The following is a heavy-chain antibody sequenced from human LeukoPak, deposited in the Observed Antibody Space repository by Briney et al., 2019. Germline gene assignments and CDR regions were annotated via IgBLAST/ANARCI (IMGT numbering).Heavy chain of an antibody. CDR1: GGSISSYY. Sequence: PSETLSLTCTVSGGSISSYYWSWIRQPAGKGLEWIGRIYTSGSTNYNPSLKSRVTMSVDTSKNQFSLKLSSVTAADTAVYYCARGTDFWSGYSLYYYYYYMDVWGKGTTVTVSS. V-gene: IGHV4-4*07. D-gene: IGHD3-3*01. CDR2: IYTSGST. J-gene: IGHJ6*03. CDR3: ARGTDFWSGYSLYYYYYYMDV.